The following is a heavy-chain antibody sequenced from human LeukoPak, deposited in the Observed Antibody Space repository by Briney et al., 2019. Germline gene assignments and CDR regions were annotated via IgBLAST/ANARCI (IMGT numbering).Heavy chain of an antibody. J-gene: IGHJ4*02. D-gene: IGHD3-3*01. CDR1: RLTFDDYG. CDR2: INWNGGST. V-gene: IGHV3-20*04. CDR3: ARVPAALYDFWSGYYIAYFDY. Sequence: GGSLRLSCAASRLTFDDYGMSWVRQAPGKGLEWVSGINWNGGSTGYVDSMKGRFTISRDNAKNSLYLQMNSLRAEDTAVYYCARVPAALYDFWSGYYIAYFDYWGQGTLVTVSS.